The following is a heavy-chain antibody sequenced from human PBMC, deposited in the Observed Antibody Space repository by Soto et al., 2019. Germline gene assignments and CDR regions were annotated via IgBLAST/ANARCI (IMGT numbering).Heavy chain of an antibody. V-gene: IGHV3-74*01. Sequence: EVQLVESGGGLVQPGGSLSLSCVGSGFTFNKHWLHWVRQAPGKGLVWVARINSDGSSTNYADSVTGRFTISRDNAKDTRRQQMNSLRAEDTAVYEGARGLVEDSSSWDDYWGQGTLVTVSS. J-gene: IGHJ4*02. CDR1: GFTFNKHW. CDR2: INSDGSST. D-gene: IGHD6-13*01. CDR3: ARGLVEDSSSWDDY.